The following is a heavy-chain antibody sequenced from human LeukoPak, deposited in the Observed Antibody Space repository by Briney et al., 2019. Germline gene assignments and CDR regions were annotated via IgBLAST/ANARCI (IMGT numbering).Heavy chain of an antibody. J-gene: IGHJ4*02. Sequence: GGSLRLSCVASGFIVSTNYMSRVRQAPGKGLEWVAVIFRGDGTYHADSVKGRFTISRDTSKNTVYLHMNSLTAADTAVYYCVKEVPGTTIYDWGQGSLVTVSS. V-gene: IGHV3-66*01. CDR3: VKEVPGTTIYD. CDR2: IFRGDGT. D-gene: IGHD4-11*01. CDR1: GFIVSTNY.